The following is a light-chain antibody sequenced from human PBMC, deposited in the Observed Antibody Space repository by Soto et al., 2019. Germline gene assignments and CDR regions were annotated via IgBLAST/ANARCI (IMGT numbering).Light chain of an antibody. Sequence: DIQMTQSPSTLSASVGDKVTITCRASQIIGDYLAWYQQKPGKAPVLLIYRAYTLESGVPSRFSGSGSGTEFTLNIRSLQPDDFATYYCKQYGVYYPRTFGGGTKVEI. CDR3: KQYGVYYPRT. CDR1: QIIGDY. CDR2: RAY. V-gene: IGKV1-5*03. J-gene: IGKJ4*01.